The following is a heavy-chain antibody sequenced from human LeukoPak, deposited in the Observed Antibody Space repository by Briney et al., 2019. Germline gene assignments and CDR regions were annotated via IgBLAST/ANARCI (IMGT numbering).Heavy chain of an antibody. Sequence: GGSLRLSCAGSGFIFSNAWMTWFRQAPGKGLEWVGRIKSKTDGGTTHYAIPVKGRFTISRDDSKNTLYLQMNSLKTEETARYYCTTGPTAGGQGTLVTVSS. V-gene: IGHV3-15*01. J-gene: IGHJ4*02. CDR3: TTGPTA. CDR1: GFIFSNAW. CDR2: IKSKTDGGTT.